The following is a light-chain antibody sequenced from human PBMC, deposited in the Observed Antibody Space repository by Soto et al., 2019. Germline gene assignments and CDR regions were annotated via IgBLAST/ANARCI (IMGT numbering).Light chain of an antibody. Sequence: EIVMTQSPATLSVSPGERATLSCRASQSVRSNLAWYQQKPGQAPRLLIYDASTRATGIPATFSGSGSGTDFTLTISGLEPEDFAVYYCQQYGNSRGTFGQGTKVDIK. CDR3: QQYGNSRGT. CDR1: QSVRSN. CDR2: DAS. V-gene: IGKV3-15*01. J-gene: IGKJ1*01.